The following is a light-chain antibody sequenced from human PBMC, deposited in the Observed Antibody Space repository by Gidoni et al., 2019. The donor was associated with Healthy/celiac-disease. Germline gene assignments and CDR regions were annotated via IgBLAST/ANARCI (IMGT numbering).Light chain of an antibody. Sequence: EIVLTQSPGTLSLSPGERATLSCRASQSVSSSYLAWYQQKPGQAPRLLIYCASSRATAFTLPISRLVPEDFAVYYCQQYGSSPLTFGGGTKVEIK. J-gene: IGKJ4*01. CDR3: QQYGSSPLT. CDR2: CAS. CDR1: QSVSSSY. V-gene: IGKV3-20*01.